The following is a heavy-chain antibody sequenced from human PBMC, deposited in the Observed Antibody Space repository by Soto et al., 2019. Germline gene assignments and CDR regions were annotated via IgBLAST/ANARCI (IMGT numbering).Heavy chain of an antibody. J-gene: IGHJ5*02. CDR2: IFHSGST. CDR1: GDSVSSESYY. V-gene: IGHV4-61*01. CDR3: AREGGVLRLSNWLDP. Sequence: SETLSLTCTVSGDSVSSESYYWSWIRQPPGKGLEWIGYIFHSGSTSYNPSLQSRVSMSINTSKNQFFLNLTSVTAADTAIYYCAREGGVLRLSNWLDPWGQGTLVTVSS. D-gene: IGHD3-3*01.